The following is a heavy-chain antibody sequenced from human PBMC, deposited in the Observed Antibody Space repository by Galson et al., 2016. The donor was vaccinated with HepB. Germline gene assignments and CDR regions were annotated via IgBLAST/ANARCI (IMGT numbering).Heavy chain of an antibody. CDR1: GFNFKTWA. Sequence: SLRLSCAASGFNFKTWAMHWVRQAPGKGLEWLTVISHDGGGKYYGDSVKGRFTISRDNSKSTLYLQMNSLRTEDTAVYYCARSRRDFWSGRDAFDIWGQGTMVSDSS. V-gene: IGHV3-30-3*01. D-gene: IGHD3-3*01. CDR2: ISHDGGGK. J-gene: IGHJ3*02. CDR3: ARSRRDFWSGRDAFDI.